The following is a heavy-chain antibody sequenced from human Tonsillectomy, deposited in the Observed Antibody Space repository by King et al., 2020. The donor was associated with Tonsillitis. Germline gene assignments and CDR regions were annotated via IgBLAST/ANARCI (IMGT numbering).Heavy chain of an antibody. CDR2: ISGGGGST. J-gene: IGHJ4*02. V-gene: IGHV3-23*04. D-gene: IGHD4-17*01. Sequence: VQLVESGGGLIQPGGSLRISCAASGFTFSRFAISWVRQAPGKGLEWVSAISGGGGSTFYADSVKGRFTISRANSKSTLYLQMNSLRAEDTAVYHCAKVGYYGDHFDYWGQGTLVTVSS. CDR3: AKVGYYGDHFDY. CDR1: GFTFSRFA.